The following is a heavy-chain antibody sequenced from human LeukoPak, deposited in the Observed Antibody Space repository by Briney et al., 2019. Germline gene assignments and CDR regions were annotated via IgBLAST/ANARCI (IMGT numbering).Heavy chain of an antibody. V-gene: IGHV1-18*01. J-gene: IGHJ4*02. Sequence: GESLKISCKGSGYSLTSYWIGWVRQAPGQGLEWMGWISAYNGNTNYAQKLQGRVTMTTDTSTSTAYMELRSLRSDDTAVYYCARDTSTVTTSFVDYWGQGTLVTVSS. CDR2: ISAYNGNT. CDR3: ARDTSTVTTSFVDY. CDR1: GYSLTSYW. D-gene: IGHD4-17*01.